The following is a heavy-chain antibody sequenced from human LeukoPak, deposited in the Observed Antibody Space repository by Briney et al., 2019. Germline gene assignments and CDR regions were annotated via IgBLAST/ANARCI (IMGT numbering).Heavy chain of an antibody. Sequence: GGSLRLSCAASGFTFSSYSMTWVRQAPGKGLEWVSSISSSSSYIYYADSVKGRFTISRDNAKNSLYLQMNSLRAEDTAVYYCARDWWDSSGYYDYWGQGTLVTVSS. D-gene: IGHD3-22*01. CDR1: GFTFSSYS. CDR2: ISSSSSYI. J-gene: IGHJ4*02. V-gene: IGHV3-21*01. CDR3: ARDWWDSSGYYDY.